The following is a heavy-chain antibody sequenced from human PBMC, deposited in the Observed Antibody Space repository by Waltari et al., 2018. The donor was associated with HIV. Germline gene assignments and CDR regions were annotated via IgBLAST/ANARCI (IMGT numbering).Heavy chain of an antibody. D-gene: IGHD1-26*01. V-gene: IGHV3-33*01. CDR2: IWYDGTNK. CDR3: AREVVGATTHFDY. J-gene: IGHJ4*02. Sequence: QVQLMESGGGVVQPGRSLRLACAASGFSFSTYGVHGVSAAPGKGLEWVAVIWYDGTNKYYADSVKGRFTISRDNSKNTLYLQMNSLRAEDTAVYYCAREVVGATTHFDYWGQGTLVTVSS. CDR1: GFSFSTYG.